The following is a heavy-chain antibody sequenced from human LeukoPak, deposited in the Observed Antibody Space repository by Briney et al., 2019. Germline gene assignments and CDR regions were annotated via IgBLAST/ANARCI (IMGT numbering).Heavy chain of an antibody. CDR3: AKVLGVVGDY. CDR1: GFTFSCYP. Sequence: PGESLRLSCATPGFTFSCYPMSSVPQAPGKGLEWVSAIRGSGGSTYYADFVKGQFTISRDDSKNTLYLQMSSLRAEDTAVYYCAKVLGVVGDYWGQGTLVTVSS. CDR2: IRGSGGST. V-gene: IGHV3-23*01. J-gene: IGHJ4*02.